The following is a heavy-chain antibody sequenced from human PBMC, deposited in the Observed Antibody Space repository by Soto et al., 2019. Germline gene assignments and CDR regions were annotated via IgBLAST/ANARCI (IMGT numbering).Heavy chain of an antibody. D-gene: IGHD2-8*02. J-gene: IGHJ4*02. CDR3: AKEITTSGALGFDF. V-gene: IGHV3-23*01. CDR2: ISGSGGTT. Sequence: PGGSLRLSCAASGFTFSSYAMTWVRQAPGKGLEWVSAISGSGGTTFYADSVKGRFTISRDNSKSTLYLQMNSLRADDAATYYCAKEITTSGALGFDFWGPGTLVTVSS. CDR1: GFTFSSYA.